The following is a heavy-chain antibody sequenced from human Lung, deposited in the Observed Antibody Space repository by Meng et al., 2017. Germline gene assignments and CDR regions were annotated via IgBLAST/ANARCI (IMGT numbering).Heavy chain of an antibody. CDR1: GYTFTSSA. J-gene: IGHJ5*02. D-gene: IGHD6-19*01. CDR2: ITPGSGNT. Sequence: QVQLVQSGAEVKKPGASVKVSFKAFGYTFTSSAIHWVRQAPGQSLEWMGWITPGSGNTKYSQKFQGRVTITRDTSASTAYMELSTLRSEDTAVYYCARDFTSGSSGDPWGQGTLVTVSS. CDR3: ARDFTSGSSGDP. V-gene: IGHV1-3*01.